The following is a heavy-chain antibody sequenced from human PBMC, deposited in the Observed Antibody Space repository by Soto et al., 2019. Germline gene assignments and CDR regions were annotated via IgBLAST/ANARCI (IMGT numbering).Heavy chain of an antibody. V-gene: IGHV1-2*04. Sequence: QVQLVQSGAEVRKPGASVTVSCRSSGDSFNDYYIHWARQAPGQGFEWMGWINPNGGVTKYAQKFQGWVSMTRDTSIRTVYMQLSRLRSDDTAVYYCARESGGATATLDYYYFYMDVWGTGTTVTASS. CDR2: INPNGGVT. CDR1: GDSFNDYY. CDR3: ARESGGATATLDYYYFYMDV. J-gene: IGHJ6*03. D-gene: IGHD5-12*01.